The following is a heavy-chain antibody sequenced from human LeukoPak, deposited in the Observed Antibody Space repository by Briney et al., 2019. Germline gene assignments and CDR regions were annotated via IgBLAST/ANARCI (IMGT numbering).Heavy chain of an antibody. CDR3: ARYQTGTMFAV. V-gene: IGHV4-39*07. CDR2: HSHSGSA. CDR1: GASINSDTYY. J-gene: IGHJ4*02. Sequence: SQTLSLTCTVSGASINSDTYYWGWIRQPPGKGLEWIGTHSHSGSAYYNPSLRSRITMSLDTSENQLSLKLYSVTAADTAIYYCARYQTGTMFAVWGQGTLVTISS. D-gene: IGHD1/OR15-1a*01.